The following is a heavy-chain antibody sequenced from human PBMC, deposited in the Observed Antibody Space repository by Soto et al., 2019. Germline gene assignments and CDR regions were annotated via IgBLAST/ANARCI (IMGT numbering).Heavy chain of an antibody. CDR2: IYPGDHET. CDR3: ARSPRSSPYLDV. Sequence: LQISCQCSGYTFSHFWIGWVRQLPGQGLEWMGIIYPGDHETRYSPSFLGKVTISAEKSINTAYLQWSSLEAPDSAFYFCARSPRSSPYLDVWGQVALGTVSS. CDR1: GYTFSHFW. J-gene: IGHJ4*02. D-gene: IGHD6-13*01. V-gene: IGHV5-51*01.